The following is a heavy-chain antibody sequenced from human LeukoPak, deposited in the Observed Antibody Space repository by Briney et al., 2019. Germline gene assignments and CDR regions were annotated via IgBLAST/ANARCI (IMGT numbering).Heavy chain of an antibody. CDR2: IYYSGST. CDR1: GDSISRSLYY. J-gene: IGHJ3*02. Sequence: SETLSLTCTVSGDSISRSLYYWGWIRQPPGKGLEWIGTIYYSGSTYYNPSLKSRVTISVDTSKNQFSLKLSSVTAADTAVYYCARDGADCSSTSCYAFDIWGQGTMVTVSS. V-gene: IGHV4-39*07. CDR3: ARDGADCSSTSCYAFDI. D-gene: IGHD2-2*01.